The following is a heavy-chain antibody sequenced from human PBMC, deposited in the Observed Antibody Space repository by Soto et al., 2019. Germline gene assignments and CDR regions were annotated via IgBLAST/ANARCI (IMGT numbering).Heavy chain of an antibody. D-gene: IGHD2-2*02. J-gene: IGHJ4*02. V-gene: IGHV3-30-3*01. Sequence: QVQLVESGGGVVQPGRSLRLSCVASGFTLSNNAMHWVRQAPGKGREWVAVISYDGSNKYYADSVKGRFTISRDNSKNTLYLQMNSLRADDTAVYYCAREDRDIVVVPATILPDYWGQGTLVTVSS. CDR1: GFTLSNNA. CDR3: AREDRDIVVVPATILPDY. CDR2: ISYDGSNK.